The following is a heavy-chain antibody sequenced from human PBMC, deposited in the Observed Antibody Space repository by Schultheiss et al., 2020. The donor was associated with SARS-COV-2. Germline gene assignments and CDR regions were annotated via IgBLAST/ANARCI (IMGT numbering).Heavy chain of an antibody. D-gene: IGHD4-11*01. V-gene: IGHV3-33*05. CDR2: ISYDGSNK. CDR1: GFTFNSYG. Sequence: GGSLRLSCAASGFTFNSYGMHWVRQAPGKGLEWVAVISYDGSNKYYADSVKGRFTISRDNSKNTLYLQMNSLRAEDTAVYYCARGRTTAWFDPWGQGTLVTVSS. CDR3: ARGRTTAWFDP. J-gene: IGHJ5*02.